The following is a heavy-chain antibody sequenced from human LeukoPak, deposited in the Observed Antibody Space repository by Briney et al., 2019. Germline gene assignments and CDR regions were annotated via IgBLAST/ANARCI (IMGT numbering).Heavy chain of an antibody. CDR2: IYYSGST. D-gene: IGHD3-16*02. Sequence: PSETLSLTCTVSGGSISSGDYYWSWIRQPPGKGLEWIGYIYYSGSTYYNPSLKSRVTISVDTSKNQFSLKLSSVTAADTAVYYCARHGGRARVSDVIYFDYWGQGTLVTVSS. CDR1: GGSISSGDYY. V-gene: IGHV4-30-4*01. CDR3: ARHGGRARVSDVIYFDY. J-gene: IGHJ4*02.